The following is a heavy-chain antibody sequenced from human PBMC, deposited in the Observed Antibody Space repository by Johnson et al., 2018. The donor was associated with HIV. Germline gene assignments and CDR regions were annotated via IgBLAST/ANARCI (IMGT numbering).Heavy chain of an antibody. Sequence: VQLVESGGGLVQPGTSLRLSCAAPGFTFNDYTMHWVRQAPGKGLEWVSGITCDSDTIVYADSVKGRFTISRDNAKNSLYLQMNRLSTADTALYYCAKGRSIACEARSAFDIWGQGTRVTVSS. CDR2: ITCDSDTI. CDR1: GFTFNDYT. D-gene: IGHD1-26*01. V-gene: IGHV3-9*01. J-gene: IGHJ3*02. CDR3: AKGRSIACEARSAFDI.